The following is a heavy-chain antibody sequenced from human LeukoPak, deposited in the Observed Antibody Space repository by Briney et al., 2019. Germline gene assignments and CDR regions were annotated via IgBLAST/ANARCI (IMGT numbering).Heavy chain of an antibody. CDR2: IYYSGNT. Sequence: SETLSLTCTVSGGSISSYYWSWIRQPPGKGLEWIGYIYYSGNTNYNPSLKSRVTISVDTSKNQFSLKLSSVTAADTAVYYCARVVGMVRGAPDYYYMDVWGKGTTVTVSS. J-gene: IGHJ6*03. CDR1: GGSISSYY. V-gene: IGHV4-59*08. D-gene: IGHD3-10*01. CDR3: ARVVGMVRGAPDYYYMDV.